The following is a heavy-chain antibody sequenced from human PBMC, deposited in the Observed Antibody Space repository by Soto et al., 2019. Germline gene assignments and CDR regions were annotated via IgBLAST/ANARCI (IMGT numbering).Heavy chain of an antibody. CDR2: INHSGST. CDR1: GGSFSGYY. V-gene: IGHV4-34*01. D-gene: IGHD3-10*01. CDR3: ARGGGVYYYGSGSYYREDYFDY. J-gene: IGHJ4*02. Sequence: QVQLQQWGAGLLKPSETLSLTCAVYGGSFSGYYWSWIRQPPGKGLEWIGEINHSGSTNYNPSLTSRLTISVATSKTPFSLKLSSGTAADTAVYYCARGGGVYYYGSGSYYREDYFDYWGQGTLVTVSS.